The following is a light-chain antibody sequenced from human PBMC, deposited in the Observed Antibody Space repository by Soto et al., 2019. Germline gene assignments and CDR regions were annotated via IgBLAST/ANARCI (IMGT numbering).Light chain of an antibody. CDR3: LQDYNYPRT. Sequence: IQMTQYPSSLSASVGDRVTITCRASQSISSYLNWYQQKPGKAPNLLIYAASSLQSGVPSRFSGSGSGTDFTLTISSLQPEDFATYYCLQDYNYPRTFCQGSKAAIK. V-gene: IGKV1-6*01. CDR1: QSISSY. CDR2: AAS. J-gene: IGKJ1*01.